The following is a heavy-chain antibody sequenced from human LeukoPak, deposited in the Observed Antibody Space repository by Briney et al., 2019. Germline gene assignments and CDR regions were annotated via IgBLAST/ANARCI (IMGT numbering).Heavy chain of an antibody. V-gene: IGHV4-34*01. CDR2: INHSGST. Sequence: SETLSLTCAVYGGSFSGYYWSWIRQPPGKGLEWIGEINHSGSTNYNPSLKSRVTISVDTSKNQFSLKLSSVTAADTAVYYCARAVGGAPGLRNSNGLKRHYGMDVWGQGTTVTVSS. CDR3: ARAVGGAPGLRNSNGLKRHYGMDV. CDR1: GGSFSGYY. D-gene: IGHD4-23*01. J-gene: IGHJ6*02.